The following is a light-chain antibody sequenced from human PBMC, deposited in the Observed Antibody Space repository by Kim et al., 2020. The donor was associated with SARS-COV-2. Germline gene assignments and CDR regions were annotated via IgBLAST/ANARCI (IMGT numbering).Light chain of an antibody. Sequence: AVGDGVPITCRASQSISRYVKWYQQKPGKAPKLLIDAASSLQSEVPSRFSGGGSGPDFTLTIRSLQPGDFATYYCQQSYSSPTWTFGQGTKVDIK. V-gene: IGKV1-39*01. CDR2: AAS. J-gene: IGKJ1*01. CDR3: QQSYSSPTWT. CDR1: QSISRY.